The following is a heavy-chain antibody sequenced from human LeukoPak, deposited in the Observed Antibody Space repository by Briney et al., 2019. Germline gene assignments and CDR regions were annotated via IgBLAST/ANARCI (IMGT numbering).Heavy chain of an antibody. Sequence: GGSLRLSCAASGFAFSKQAMGWVRQAPGKGLEWVSVISDSGSITYYADSVKGRFTISRDNSKNTLFLQMSSLRAEDTAVYYCAKDARRTSGWYFFDYWGQGTLVTVSS. V-gene: IGHV3-23*01. CDR1: GFAFSKQA. CDR2: ISDSGSIT. J-gene: IGHJ4*02. CDR3: AKDARRTSGWYFFDY. D-gene: IGHD6-19*01.